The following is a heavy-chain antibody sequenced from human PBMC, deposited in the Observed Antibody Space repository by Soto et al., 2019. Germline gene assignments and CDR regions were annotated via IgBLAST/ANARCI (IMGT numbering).Heavy chain of an antibody. Sequence: QVQLVESGGGLVKPGESLRLSCAASGFTFSDHYMNWIRQAPGKGLEWLSYISSGSGYTNYADSVKGRFTISRDNAKNSLYLQMNSLRAEDTAVYYCARVSRERHYYFDYWGQGTLVTVSS. J-gene: IGHJ4*02. CDR1: GFTFSDHY. V-gene: IGHV3-11*05. CDR2: ISSGSGYT. CDR3: ARVSRERHYYFDY. D-gene: IGHD1-1*01.